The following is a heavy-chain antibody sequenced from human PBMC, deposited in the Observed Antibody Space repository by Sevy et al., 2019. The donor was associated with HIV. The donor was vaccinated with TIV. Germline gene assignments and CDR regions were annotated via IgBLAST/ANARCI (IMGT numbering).Heavy chain of an antibody. J-gene: IGHJ6*02. Sequence: GGYLRLSCAASGFTFSSYSMNCVRQAPGKGLEWVSSISSSSSYIYYADSVKGRFTISRDNAKNSLYLQMYSLRDEDTAVYYCATPTDGYCSGGSCYSYPYDYYYGMDVWGQGTAVSVSS. CDR2: ISSSSSYI. V-gene: IGHV3-21*01. D-gene: IGHD2-15*01. CDR3: ATPTDGYCSGGSCYSYPYDYYYGMDV. CDR1: GFTFSSYS.